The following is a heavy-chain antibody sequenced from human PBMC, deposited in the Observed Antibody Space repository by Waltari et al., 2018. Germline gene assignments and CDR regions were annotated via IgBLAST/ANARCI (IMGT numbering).Heavy chain of an antibody. Sequence: QMQLVQSGAEVKKTGSSVKVSCKASGYTFTYRYLHWVRQAPGQALEWMGWITPLKGNTNYAQKVQDRVTITRDRSMSTAYMERSSLRSEDTAMYYGASGPVGMDVWGQGTTVTVSS. CDR2: ITPLKGNT. V-gene: IGHV1-45*02. CDR3: ASGPVGMDV. CDR1: GYTFTYRY. J-gene: IGHJ6*02.